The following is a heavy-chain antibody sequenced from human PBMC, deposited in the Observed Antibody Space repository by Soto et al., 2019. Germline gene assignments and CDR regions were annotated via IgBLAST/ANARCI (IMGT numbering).Heavy chain of an antibody. CDR3: EAAAGPFDY. CDR2: ISYDGSNK. D-gene: IGHD6-13*01. CDR1: GFTFSSYG. Sequence: QVQLVESGGGVVQPGRSLRLSCAASGFTFSSYGMHWVRQAPGKGLEWVAVISYDGSNKYYADSVKGRFTISRDNSKNTLYLQMNSLRAEDTAVYYCEAAAGPFDYWGQGTLVTVSS. J-gene: IGHJ4*02. V-gene: IGHV3-30*03.